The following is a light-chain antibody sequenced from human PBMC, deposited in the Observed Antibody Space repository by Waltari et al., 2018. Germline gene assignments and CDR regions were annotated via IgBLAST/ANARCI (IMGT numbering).Light chain of an antibody. J-gene: IGKJ1*01. CDR1: QDISTY. CDR3: QHHNSYPRT. Sequence: DIQMTQSPSSLSASVTDTVTITCRASQDISTYLAWYHQKPGKAPKPLMYYASKLESGVPSRFSGSGSGTDFTLTISSLQPEDLVTYYCQHHNSYPRTFGPGTKVEIK. CDR2: YAS. V-gene: IGKV1-16*01.